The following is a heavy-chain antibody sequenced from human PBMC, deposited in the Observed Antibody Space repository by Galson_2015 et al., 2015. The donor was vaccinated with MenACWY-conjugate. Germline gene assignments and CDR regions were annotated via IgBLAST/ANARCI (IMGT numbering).Heavy chain of an antibody. CDR2: IYPRDSDT. V-gene: IGHV5-51*01. Sequence: QSGAEVKKPGESLKISCKGSGYSFTNYWIGWVRQMPGKGLEWMGIIYPRDSDTRYSPSFQGQVTISADKSITTAYLQWSSLKASDTAMYYGARTLLRGSYYFDYWGLGTLLTVSS. D-gene: IGHD3-10*01. CDR3: ARTLLRGSYYFDY. J-gene: IGHJ4*02. CDR1: GYSFTNYW.